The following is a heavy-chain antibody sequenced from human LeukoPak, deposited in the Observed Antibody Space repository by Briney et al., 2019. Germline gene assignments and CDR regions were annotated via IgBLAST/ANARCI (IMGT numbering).Heavy chain of an antibody. CDR2: IIPIFGTA. CDR3: ARGAGGDWYFDL. CDR1: GGTFSSYA. J-gene: IGHJ2*01. D-gene: IGHD3-10*01. V-gene: IGHV1-69*05. Sequence: GASVKVSCKASGGTFSSYAISWVRQAPGQGLEWMGGIIPIFGTANYAQKLQGRVTMTTDTSTSTAYMELRSLRSDDTAVYYCARGAGGDWYFDLWGRGTLVTVSS.